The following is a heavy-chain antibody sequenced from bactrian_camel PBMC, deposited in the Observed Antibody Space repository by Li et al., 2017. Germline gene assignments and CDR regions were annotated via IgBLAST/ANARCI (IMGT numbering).Heavy chain of an antibody. CDR1: GFIFANYD. J-gene: IGHJ4*01. Sequence: VQLVESGGGLIQPGGSLRLSCAAPGFIFANYDMNWVRQAPGKGLEWVSDINSSGRSTNYADSVKGRFTISRDNAKNMLYLQTNSLKPEDTAMYYCTKGRSYGTRNWVQSTRGQGTQVTVS. CDR2: INSSGRST. D-gene: IGHD3*01. V-gene: IGHV3S40*01. CDR3: TKGRSYGTRNWVQST.